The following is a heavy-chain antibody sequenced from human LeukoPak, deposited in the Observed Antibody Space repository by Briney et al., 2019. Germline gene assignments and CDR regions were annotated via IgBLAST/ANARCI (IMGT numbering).Heavy chain of an antibody. V-gene: IGHV3-11*01. Sequence: GGSLRLSCAASGFTFSDYYMTWIRQAPGKGLEWVSYISGVASDIYYGDSVKGRFTISRDNAKNSVYLQMNSLRAEDTAVYYCARGGALGMDVWDQGTTVTVSS. CDR2: ISGVASDI. J-gene: IGHJ6*02. CDR3: ARGGALGMDV. D-gene: IGHD1-26*01. CDR1: GFTFSDYY.